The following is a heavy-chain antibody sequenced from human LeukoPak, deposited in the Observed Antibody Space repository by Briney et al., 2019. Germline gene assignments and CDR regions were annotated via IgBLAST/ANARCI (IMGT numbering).Heavy chain of an antibody. D-gene: IGHD2-2*01. CDR1: GYTFTSYD. CDR2: MNPNSGNT. Sequence: ASVKVSCKASGYTFTSYDINWVRQATGQGLEWMGWMNPNSGNTGYAQKFQGRVTMTRDTSTSTVYMELSSLRSEDTAVYYCAKSEVPAAPPDYWGQGTLVTVSS. J-gene: IGHJ4*02. V-gene: IGHV1-8*01. CDR3: AKSEVPAAPPDY.